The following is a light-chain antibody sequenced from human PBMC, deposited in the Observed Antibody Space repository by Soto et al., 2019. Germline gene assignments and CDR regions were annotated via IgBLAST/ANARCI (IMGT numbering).Light chain of an antibody. CDR2: KAS. CDR1: QYISSW. Sequence: DIQMTQSPSTLSASVGDRVTITCRASQYISSWLAWYQQKPGKAPKLLIYKASSLESGVPSRFSGSRSGTESTLTISSLQPDDFATYYCQQYNSQRTFGQGTKVEIK. CDR3: QQYNSQRT. V-gene: IGKV1-5*03. J-gene: IGKJ1*01.